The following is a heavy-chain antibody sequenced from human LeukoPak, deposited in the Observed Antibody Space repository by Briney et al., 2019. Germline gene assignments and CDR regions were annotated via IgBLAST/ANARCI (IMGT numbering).Heavy chain of an antibody. D-gene: IGHD4-17*01. J-gene: IGHJ5*02. CDR1: GTTISAFY. Sequence: PSETLSLTCTVSGTTISAFYWAWIRQSPGKGLEWIGYIYTGWTTNYNPSLYSRVTISVDTSKNQIFLKLRSVTAADAAVYFCARQFNDNGDYLGWFDPWGQGTLVTVSP. CDR2: IYTGWTT. CDR3: ARQFNDNGDYLGWFDP. V-gene: IGHV4-4*09.